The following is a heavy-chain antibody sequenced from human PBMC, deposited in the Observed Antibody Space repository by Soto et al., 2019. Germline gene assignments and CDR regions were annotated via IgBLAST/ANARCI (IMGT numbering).Heavy chain of an antibody. D-gene: IGHD3-22*01. CDR3: ARGSYYYDSSGYYNY. V-gene: IGHV4-30-4*01. CDR2: IYYSGST. J-gene: IGHJ4*02. CDR1: GGSISSGDYY. Sequence: SETLSLTCTVSGGSISSGDYYWSWIRQPPGKGLEWIGYIYYSGSTYYNPSLKSRVTISVDTSKNQFSLKLSSVTAADTAVYYCARGSYYYDSSGYYNYWGQETLVTVSS.